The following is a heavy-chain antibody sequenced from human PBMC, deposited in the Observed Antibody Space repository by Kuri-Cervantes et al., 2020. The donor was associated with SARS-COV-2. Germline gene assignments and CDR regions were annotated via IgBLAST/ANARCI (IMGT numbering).Heavy chain of an antibody. CDR1: GFTFGSYE. V-gene: IGHV3-30*18. J-gene: IGHJ4*02. Sequence: GWSLRLSCAASGFTFGSYEMNWARQAPGEGLEWVATISYDGSNQYYGDSVKGRFTFSRDNSKNTLYLQMNSLRAEDTAVYYCAKDSGYYDSSGYYRYWGQGTLVTVSS. D-gene: IGHD3-22*01. CDR2: ISYDGSNQ. CDR3: AKDSGYYDSSGYYRY.